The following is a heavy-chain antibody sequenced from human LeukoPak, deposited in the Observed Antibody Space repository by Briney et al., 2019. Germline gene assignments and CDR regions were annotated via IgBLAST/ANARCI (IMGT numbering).Heavy chain of an antibody. CDR1: GGSISSYY. D-gene: IGHD1-26*01. Sequence: SETPSLTCTVAGGSISSYYWSWIRQPPGKGLEWIGHIYYSGSTNYNPSLKSRVTISVDTSKTQFSLKLSSVTAADTAVYYCARRLGATTTGFDYWGQGTLVTVSS. V-gene: IGHV4-59*08. J-gene: IGHJ4*02. CDR2: IYYSGST. CDR3: ARRLGATTTGFDY.